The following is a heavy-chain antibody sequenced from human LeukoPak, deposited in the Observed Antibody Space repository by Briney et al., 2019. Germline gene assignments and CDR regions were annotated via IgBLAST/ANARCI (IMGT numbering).Heavy chain of an antibody. CDR1: GGSISSHY. CDR2: IYDSGNT. CDR3: AREVLQGSSQGMDV. Sequence: PSETLSLTCTVSGGSISSHYWSWVRQPPGQGLEWLAYIYDSGNTNYNPSLKSRLSISMDMSKNQFSLNLTSAAAADTAVYYCAREVLQGSSQGMDVWGKGTTVIVSS. D-gene: IGHD3-3*01. J-gene: IGHJ6*04. V-gene: IGHV4-59*11.